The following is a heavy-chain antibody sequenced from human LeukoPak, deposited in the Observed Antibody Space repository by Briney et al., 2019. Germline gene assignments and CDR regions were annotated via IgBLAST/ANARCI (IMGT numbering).Heavy chain of an antibody. D-gene: IGHD5-24*01. CDR3: AKDPSGMATIPTFDY. CDR1: GFTVSSNY. Sequence: GGSLRLSCAASGFTVSSNYMSWVRQAPGKGLEWVSVIYSGGSTYYADSVKGRFTISRDNSKNTLYLQMNSLRAEDTAVYYCAKDPSGMATIPTFDYWGQGTLVTVSS. V-gene: IGHV3-53*01. CDR2: IYSGGST. J-gene: IGHJ4*02.